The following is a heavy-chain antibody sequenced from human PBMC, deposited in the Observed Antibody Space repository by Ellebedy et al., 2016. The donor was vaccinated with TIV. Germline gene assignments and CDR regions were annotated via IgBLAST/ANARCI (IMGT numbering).Heavy chain of an antibody. Sequence: GESLKISCAASGFTFRSYWMGWVRQAPGKGLEWVTNIYQDGSQTYYVDSVQGRFTISSNNAKNSLYLQMNSLKVEDTAVYYCARRGSYGDYAVQSNNGFDSWGQGTLVTVYS. CDR1: GFTFRSYW. CDR3: ARRGSYGDYAVQSNNGFDS. J-gene: IGHJ5*01. D-gene: IGHD4-17*01. V-gene: IGHV3-7*01. CDR2: IYQDGSQT.